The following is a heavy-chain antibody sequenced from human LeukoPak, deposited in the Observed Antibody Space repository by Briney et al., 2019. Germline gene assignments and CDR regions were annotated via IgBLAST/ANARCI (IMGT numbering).Heavy chain of an antibody. CDR2: ISYTGSS. CDR1: GASVSTTSCL. J-gene: IGHJ4*02. CDR3: VRDLGVGGSWPLDF. V-gene: IGHV4-39*07. Sequence: SETLSLTCVVSGASVSTTSCLWGWVRQTPGKGLEWIGSISYTGSSYYNPSLNSRVTMSLDPVKNHFSLRMTSLTAADTAVYYCVRDLGVGGSWPLDFWGPGTVVIVSS. D-gene: IGHD2-15*01.